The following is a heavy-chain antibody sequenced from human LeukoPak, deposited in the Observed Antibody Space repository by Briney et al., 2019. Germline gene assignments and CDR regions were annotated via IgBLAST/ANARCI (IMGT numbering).Heavy chain of an antibody. CDR1: GFTFSSYS. J-gene: IGHJ4*02. D-gene: IGHD2-2*01. Sequence: PGGSLTLSCAASGFTFSSYSMNWVRQAPGKGLEWVSSISSSSSYIYYADSVKGRFTISRDNAKNSLYLQMNSLRAEDTAVYYCVRGSSTSCFDYWGQGTLVTVSS. CDR3: VRGSSTSCFDY. V-gene: IGHV3-21*01. CDR2: ISSSSSYI.